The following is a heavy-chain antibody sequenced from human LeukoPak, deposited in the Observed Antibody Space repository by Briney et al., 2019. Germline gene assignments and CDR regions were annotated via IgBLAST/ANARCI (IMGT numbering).Heavy chain of an antibody. CDR3: SRVKDYSNYPAGLDV. CDR1: GFTFSNYG. D-gene: IGHD4-11*01. V-gene: IGHV3-33*01. J-gene: IGHJ6*02. CDR2: IWYDGSNK. Sequence: GGSLRLSCAASGFTFSNYGMHWVRQAPGKGLEWVAVIWYDGSNKYYADSVKGRFTISRDNSENTLYLQMNSLRAEDTALYYCSRVKDYSNYPAGLDVWGQGTTVTVSS.